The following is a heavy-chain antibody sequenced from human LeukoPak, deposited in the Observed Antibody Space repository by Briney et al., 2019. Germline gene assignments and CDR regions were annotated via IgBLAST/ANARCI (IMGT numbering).Heavy chain of an antibody. V-gene: IGHV5-51*01. Sequence: PGESLKISCEGSGYSFTSYWIGWVRQMPGKGLEWMGIIYPGDSDTRYSPSFQGQVTISADKSISTAYLQWSSLKASDTAMYYCARLPHYYDSSGFPDYWGQGTLVTVSS. CDR3: ARLPHYYDSSGFPDY. CDR2: IYPGDSDT. CDR1: GYSFTSYW. D-gene: IGHD3-22*01. J-gene: IGHJ4*02.